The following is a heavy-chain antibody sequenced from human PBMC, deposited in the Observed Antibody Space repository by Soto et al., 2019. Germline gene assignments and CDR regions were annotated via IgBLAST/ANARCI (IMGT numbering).Heavy chain of an antibody. CDR3: ARDLHCSSTSCYSTDWFDP. D-gene: IGHD2-2*02. J-gene: IGHJ5*02. CDR2: IIPIFGTA. V-gene: IGHV1-69*13. Sequence: SVKVSCKASGGTFSSYAISWVRQAPGQGLEWMGGIIPIFGTANYAQKFQGRVTITADESTSTAYMELSSLRSEDTAVYYCARDLHCSSTSCYSTDWFDPWGQGTLVTVSS. CDR1: GGTFSSYA.